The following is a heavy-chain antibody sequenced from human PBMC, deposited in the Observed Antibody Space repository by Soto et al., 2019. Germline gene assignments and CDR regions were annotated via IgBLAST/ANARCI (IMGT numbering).Heavy chain of an antibody. CDR1: GFSLSTSGMC. V-gene: IGHV2-70*11. Sequence: ESGPTLVNPTQTLTLTCTFSGFSLSTSGMCVSWIRQPPGKALEWLARIDWDDDKYYSTSLKTRLTISKDTSKNQVVLTMTNMDPVDTATYYCARSGFLGDWFDPWGQGTLVTVSS. CDR2: IDWDDDK. D-gene: IGHD2-15*01. CDR3: ARSGFLGDWFDP. J-gene: IGHJ5*02.